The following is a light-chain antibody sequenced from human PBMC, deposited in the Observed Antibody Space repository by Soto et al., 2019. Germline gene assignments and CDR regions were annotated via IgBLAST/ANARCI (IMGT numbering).Light chain of an antibody. CDR2: GAS. CDR1: QSVNRIY. CDR3: QQYGSSPYT. Sequence: EIVLTQSPGTLSLSPGERATLSCRASQSVNRIYLAWYQQKPGQAPRLLIYGASSRAAGIPDRFSGGGSGTDFTLTISRLEAEDFAVYYCQQYGSSPYTFGRGTNLEIK. V-gene: IGKV3-20*01. J-gene: IGKJ2*01.